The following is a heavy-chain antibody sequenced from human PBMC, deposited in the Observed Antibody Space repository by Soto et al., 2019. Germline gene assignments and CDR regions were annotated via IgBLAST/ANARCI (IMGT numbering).Heavy chain of an antibody. V-gene: IGHV3-23*01. CDR2: ISASGGRT. CDR1: GFTFSSDA. CDR3: AREYSSSSFWYFDL. Sequence: GGSLRLSCATSGFTFSSDALNWVRQAPGKGLEWVSGISASGGRTYYADYVKGRFTISRDNSKNTLYLQMSGLRAEDAAVYYCAREYSSSSFWYFDLWGRGTLVTVSS. J-gene: IGHJ2*01. D-gene: IGHD6-6*01.